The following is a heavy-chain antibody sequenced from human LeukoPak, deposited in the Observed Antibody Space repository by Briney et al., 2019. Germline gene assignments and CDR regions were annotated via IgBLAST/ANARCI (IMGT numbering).Heavy chain of an antibody. D-gene: IGHD2-2*01. CDR2: IYYTGCT. CDR1: GGSISSYY. V-gene: IGHV4-59*01. Sequence: SETLSLTCTVSGGSISSYYFSWIRQPPGKGLEWIGYIYYTGCTNSNPSLESRVAISVDTSKNLFSLKLSSVTAADTAVYYCARGVMSTIWPFDSWGQGTLVTVSS. CDR3: ARGVMSTIWPFDS. J-gene: IGHJ4*02.